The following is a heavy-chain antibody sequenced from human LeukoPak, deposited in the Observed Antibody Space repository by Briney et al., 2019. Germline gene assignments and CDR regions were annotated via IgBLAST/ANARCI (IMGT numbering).Heavy chain of an antibody. Sequence: SETLSLTCTVSGGSISSYYWSWIRQPPGKGLEWIGYIYYSGSTNYNPSLKSRVTISVDTSKNQFSLKLSSVTAADTAVYYCARVGTYGSGSYLSWLDYWGQGTRVTVSS. D-gene: IGHD3-10*01. J-gene: IGHJ4*02. CDR1: GGSISSYY. CDR3: ARVGTYGSGSYLSWLDY. CDR2: IYYSGST. V-gene: IGHV4-59*01.